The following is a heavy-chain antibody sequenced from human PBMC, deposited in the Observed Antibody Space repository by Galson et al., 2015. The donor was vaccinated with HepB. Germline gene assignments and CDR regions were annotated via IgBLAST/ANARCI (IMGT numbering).Heavy chain of an antibody. CDR2: TYYRSKWYN. Sequence: CAISGDSVSSNSGTWNWIRQPPSRGLEWLGRTYYRSKWYNDYAVSVKSRINVNPDTSKNQFSLHLTSVTPEDTALYYCARTAIGLGTAFDYWGQGILVTVSS. D-gene: IGHD3-10*01. CDR1: GDSVSSNSGT. J-gene: IGHJ4*02. CDR3: ARTAIGLGTAFDY. V-gene: IGHV6-1*01.